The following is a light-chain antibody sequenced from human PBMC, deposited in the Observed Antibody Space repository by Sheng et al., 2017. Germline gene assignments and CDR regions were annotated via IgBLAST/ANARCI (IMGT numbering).Light chain of an antibody. V-gene: IGKV3-15*01. J-gene: IGKJ4*01. Sequence: EIVMTQSPATLSVSPGERATLSCRASQSVSSNLAWYQQKPGQAPRLLIYGASTRATGIPARFSGSGSGTEFTLTISTLEPEDFAVYYCQHYGGSLVTFGGGTKVEIK. CDR2: GAS. CDR3: QHYGGSLVT. CDR1: QSVSSN.